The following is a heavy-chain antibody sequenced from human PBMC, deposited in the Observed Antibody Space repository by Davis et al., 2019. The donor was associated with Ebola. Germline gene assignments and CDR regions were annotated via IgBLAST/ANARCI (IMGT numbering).Heavy chain of an antibody. J-gene: IGHJ4*02. CDR1: GGSISSSSYY. V-gene: IGHV4-39*01. Sequence: MPSETLSLTCSVSGGSISSSSYYWGWLRQPPGKGLEWIGNIYYTGSAYYNPSLKSRVTISVDTSKNQFSLKLSSVSAADTAVYYCARLKIEAYCGGDCYPYFDYWGQGTLVTVSS. D-gene: IGHD2-21*02. CDR2: IYYTGSA. CDR3: ARLKIEAYCGGDCYPYFDY.